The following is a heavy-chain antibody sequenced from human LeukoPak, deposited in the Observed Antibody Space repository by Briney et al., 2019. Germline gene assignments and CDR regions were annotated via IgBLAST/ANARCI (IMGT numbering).Heavy chain of an antibody. CDR1: GFTFSSYA. CDR3: AREWSGYPHFDY. V-gene: IGHV3-30*01. CDR2: ISYDGSNK. Sequence: GRSLRLSCAASGFTFSSYAMHWVRQAPGKGLEWVAVISYDGSNKYYADSVKGRFTISRDNSKNTLYLQMNSRRAEDTAVYYCAREWSGYPHFDYWGQGTLVTVSS. D-gene: IGHD3-3*01. J-gene: IGHJ4*02.